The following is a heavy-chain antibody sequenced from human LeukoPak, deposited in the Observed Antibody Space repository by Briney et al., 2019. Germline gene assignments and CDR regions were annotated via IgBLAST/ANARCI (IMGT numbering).Heavy chain of an antibody. J-gene: IGHJ4*02. D-gene: IGHD5-18*01. Sequence: PSETLSLTCTVSGGSISSYYWGWIRQPPGKGLEWIGNIFYTGTTYYNPSLKSRVTISVDTSKNHFSLRLRSVTAADTAVYYCAREGSSGYSYGYIAYWGQGSLVTVSS. V-gene: IGHV4-39*07. CDR1: GGSISSYY. CDR2: IFYTGTT. CDR3: AREGSSGYSYGYIAY.